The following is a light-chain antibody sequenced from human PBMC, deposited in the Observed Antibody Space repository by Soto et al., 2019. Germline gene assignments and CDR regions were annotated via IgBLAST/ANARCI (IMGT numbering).Light chain of an antibody. Sequence: IQLTQSPSSLSASVGDRVTITCRASQGISSYLAWYRQKSGKAPQLLIYAASTLQSGVPSRFSXSGSGTDFTLTINSLQPEDFATYYCQQLNDYPITFGQGTRLEVK. J-gene: IGKJ5*01. V-gene: IGKV1-9*01. CDR2: AAS. CDR1: QGISSY. CDR3: QQLNDYPIT.